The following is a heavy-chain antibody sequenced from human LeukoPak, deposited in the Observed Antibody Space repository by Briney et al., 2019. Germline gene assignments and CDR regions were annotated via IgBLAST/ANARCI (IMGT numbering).Heavy chain of an antibody. CDR1: GFTFSDYH. CDR3: ARGGTTGTTVFDY. V-gene: IGHV3-11*04. Sequence: GGSLRLSCAASGFTFSDYHMSWVRQAPGKGMEWVSYISSSSSTIYYADSVKGRFTISRDNAKNSLYLQMNSLRAEDTAVYYCARGGTTGTTVFDYWGQGTLVTVSS. J-gene: IGHJ4*02. CDR2: ISSSSSTI. D-gene: IGHD1-1*01.